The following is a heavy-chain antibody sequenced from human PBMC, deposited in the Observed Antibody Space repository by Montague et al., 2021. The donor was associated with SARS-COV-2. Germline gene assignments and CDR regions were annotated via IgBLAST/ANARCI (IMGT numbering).Heavy chain of an antibody. V-gene: IGHV4-34*01. CDR2: INHSGST. D-gene: IGHD2-2*02. J-gene: IGHJ6*03. Sequence: SETLSLTCAVYGGSFSGYYWSWIRQPPGKGLEWIGEINHSGSTNYNPSLKSRVTISVDTSKNQFSLKLSSVTAADTAVYYCARGWEDCSSTSCYIKYYYYYYIDVWGKGTTVTVSS. CDR1: GGSFSGYY. CDR3: ARGWEDCSSTSCYIKYYYYYYIDV.